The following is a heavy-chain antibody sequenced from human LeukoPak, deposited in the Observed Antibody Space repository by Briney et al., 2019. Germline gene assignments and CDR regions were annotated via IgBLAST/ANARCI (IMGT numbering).Heavy chain of an antibody. J-gene: IGHJ6*04. CDR3: ARAYTIAASRRDMDV. V-gene: IGHV1-2*02. D-gene: IGHD2-21*01. CDR2: INPNSGDT. CDR1: GYTFTGYY. Sequence: ASLKVSCKDSGYTFTGYYIHWVRQAPGQGLEWMGWINPNSGDTNYPQKFQGRVTMTRDTSINTAYMELSRLRSDDTAVYYCARAYTIAASRRDMDVWGKGTTVTVSS.